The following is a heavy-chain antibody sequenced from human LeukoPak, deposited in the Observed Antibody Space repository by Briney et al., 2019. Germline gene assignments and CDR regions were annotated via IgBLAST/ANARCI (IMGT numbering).Heavy chain of an antibody. CDR3: ARLAAAGTDY. CDR1: GGSISSYY. CDR2: IYYSGST. J-gene: IGHJ4*02. V-gene: IGHV4-59*01. D-gene: IGHD6-13*01. Sequence: SETLSLTCTVSGGSISSYYWSWIRQPPGKGLEWIGYIYYSGSTNYNPSLKSRVTISVDTSKNQFSLKLSSVTAADTAVYYCARLAAAGTDYWGQGTLVTVSS.